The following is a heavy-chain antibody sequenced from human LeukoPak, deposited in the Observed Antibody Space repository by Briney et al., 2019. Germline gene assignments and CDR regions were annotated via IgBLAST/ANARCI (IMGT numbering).Heavy chain of an antibody. V-gene: IGHV4-39*01. Sequence: PSETLSHTCSVSGGSISSSSYYWGWIRQPPGKGLEWIGTFHYSGSTYYNPSLKSRVTISVDTSKNQFSLRLSSVTAADTAVYYCARRTPILKNYDSDPIDAFDIWGQGTMVTVSS. CDR2: FHYSGST. D-gene: IGHD3-22*01. CDR1: GGSISSSSYY. CDR3: ARRTPILKNYDSDPIDAFDI. J-gene: IGHJ3*02.